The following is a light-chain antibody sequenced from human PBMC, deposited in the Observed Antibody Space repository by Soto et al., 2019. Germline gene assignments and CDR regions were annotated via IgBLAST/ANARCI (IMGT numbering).Light chain of an antibody. CDR2: AQS. Sequence: DIQMTQSPSSLSASVVARVTIXXXASQHISGYINWYQQKTGKAPKLLIYAQSNLQSGVPSRFTGSRSGTAFSLTITSLQVEDFATYYCQQSYSAPQTFGQGTKVDI. J-gene: IGKJ1*01. CDR3: QQSYSAPQT. V-gene: IGKV1-39*01. CDR1: QHISGY.